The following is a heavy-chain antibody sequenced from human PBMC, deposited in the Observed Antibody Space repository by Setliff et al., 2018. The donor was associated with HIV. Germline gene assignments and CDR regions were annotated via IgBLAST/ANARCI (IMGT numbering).Heavy chain of an antibody. Sequence: PSETLSLTCTVSGASISSDSWSWIRQPPGKGLEWIGFILNREITNYNPSLQSRVSISMDTSKNQFSLKLHSVTAADTAIYHCAKGGASTHWLGPWGQGTLVTVSS. D-gene: IGHD3-16*01. J-gene: IGHJ5*02. CDR3: AKGGASTHWLGP. CDR2: ILNREIT. CDR1: GASISSDS. V-gene: IGHV4-59*01.